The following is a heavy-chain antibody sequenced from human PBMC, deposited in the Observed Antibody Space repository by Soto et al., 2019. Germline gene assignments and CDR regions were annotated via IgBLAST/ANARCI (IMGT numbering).Heavy chain of an antibody. CDR3: SKRHPMDP. J-gene: IGHJ5*02. CDR1: GGSIDISNW. V-gene: IGHV4-4*02. Sequence: SETLSLTCTVSGGSIDISNWWTWARQPPGKGLEWIGEISRTGSTNYNPSLRGRVTMSVDRSNNQFFLKVNSVIAADTAVYYCSKRHPMDPWGQGILVTVSS. CDR2: ISRTGST. D-gene: IGHD2-2*01.